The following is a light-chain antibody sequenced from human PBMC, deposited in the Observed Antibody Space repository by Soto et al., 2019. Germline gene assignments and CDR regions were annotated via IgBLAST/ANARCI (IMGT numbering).Light chain of an antibody. CDR1: SSDVGAYNY. Sequence: QSALTQPRSVSGSPGQSVTISCTGTSSDVGAYNYVSWYQQHPGKAPKLMIFDVNKRPSGVPDRFSGSKSGNTASLTISGLQAEDEADYYCQSYDSSLSGYVFGTGTKLTVL. CDR3: QSYDSSLSGYV. CDR2: DVN. V-gene: IGLV2-11*01. J-gene: IGLJ1*01.